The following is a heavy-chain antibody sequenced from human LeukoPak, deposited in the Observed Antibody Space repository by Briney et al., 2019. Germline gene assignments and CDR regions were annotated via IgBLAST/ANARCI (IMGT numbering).Heavy chain of an antibody. D-gene: IGHD3-10*01. CDR1: GYTFTSYY. J-gene: IGHJ6*03. CDR3: ARGPRITVIRGGQWYCYMDV. Sequence: ASVKVSCKASGYTFTSYYMHWVRQAPGQGLEWMGIINPSGGSTSYAQKFQGRVTMTRDMSTNTVYMELSSLRSEDTAVYYCARGPRITVIRGGQWYCYMDVWGKGTTVTISS. V-gene: IGHV1-46*01. CDR2: INPSGGST.